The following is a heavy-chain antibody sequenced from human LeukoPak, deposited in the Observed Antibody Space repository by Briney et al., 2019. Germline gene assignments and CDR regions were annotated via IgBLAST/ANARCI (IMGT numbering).Heavy chain of an antibody. CDR2: INWNGGST. V-gene: IGHV3-20*04. D-gene: IGHD6-6*01. CDR1: GFTFDDYG. Sequence: GGSLRLSCAASGFTFDDYGMSWVRQAPGKGLEWVSGINWNGGSTGYADSEKGRFTISRDNAKNSLYLQMNSLRAEDTALYYCARVGSSSSGYYYYYMDVWDKGTTVTVSS. J-gene: IGHJ6*03. CDR3: ARVGSSSSGYYYYYMDV.